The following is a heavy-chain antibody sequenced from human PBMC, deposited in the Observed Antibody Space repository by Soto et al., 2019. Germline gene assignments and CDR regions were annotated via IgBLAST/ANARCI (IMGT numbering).Heavy chain of an antibody. V-gene: IGHV3-30*18. CDR1: GFTFSSYG. CDR2: ISYDGSMK. Sequence: PGGSLRLSCAASGFTFSSYGMHWVRQAPGKGLEWVAVISYDGSMKYYADAVKGRSTISRDNSKNTVYLQMNSVSGEDAAVYYCAKGIHSSGWDVMDVWGQGTTVTVSS. CDR3: AKGIHSSGWDVMDV. J-gene: IGHJ6*02. D-gene: IGHD6-19*01.